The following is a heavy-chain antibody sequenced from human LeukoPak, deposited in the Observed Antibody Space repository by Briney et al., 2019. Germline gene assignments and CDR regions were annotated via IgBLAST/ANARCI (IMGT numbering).Heavy chain of an antibody. CDR2: INHSGST. CDR3: VRPRMYYFDY. V-gene: IGHV4-34*01. Sequence: PSETLSLTCAVYGGSFSGYYWSWIRQPPGKGLEWIGEINHSGSTNYNPSLKSRVTISVDTSKNQFSLKLSSVTAADTAVYYCVRPRMYYFDYWGQGTLVTVSS. CDR1: GGSFSGYY. J-gene: IGHJ4*02.